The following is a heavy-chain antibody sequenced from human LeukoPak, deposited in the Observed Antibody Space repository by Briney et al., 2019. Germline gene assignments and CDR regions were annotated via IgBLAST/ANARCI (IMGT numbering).Heavy chain of an antibody. Sequence: GGSLRLSCAASGFTFSSYSMNWVRQAPGKGQEWVSYISSSSSTIYYADSVKGRFTISRDNAKNSLYLQMNSLKTEDTAVYYCTRDRSFFGVVIVFDYWGQGTLVTVSS. V-gene: IGHV3-48*04. D-gene: IGHD3-3*01. J-gene: IGHJ4*02. CDR1: GFTFSSYS. CDR3: TRDRSFFGVVIVFDY. CDR2: ISSSSSTI.